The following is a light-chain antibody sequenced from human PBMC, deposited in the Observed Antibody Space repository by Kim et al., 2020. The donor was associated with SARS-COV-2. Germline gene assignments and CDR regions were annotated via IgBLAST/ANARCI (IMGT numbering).Light chain of an antibody. CDR2: GAS. V-gene: IGKV3-20*01. CDR3: EKCRRAPRT. Sequence: DIVLTQSPGTLSLSPGEGATLSCRASQTVASNYLAWYQQKPGQAPRLLIYGASSRATGIPDRFSGSGSGTDFTLTISRLEPEDFAVYYCEKCRRAPRTFGEGTKVDIK. J-gene: IGKJ4*02. CDR1: QTVASNY.